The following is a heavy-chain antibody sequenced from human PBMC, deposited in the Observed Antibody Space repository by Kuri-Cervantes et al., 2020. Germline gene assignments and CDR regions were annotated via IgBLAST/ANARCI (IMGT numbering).Heavy chain of an antibody. D-gene: IGHD3-22*01. CDR2: INPNSGGT. Sequence: ASVKVSCKASGYTFTGYYMHWVRQAPGQGLEWMGWINPNSGGTNYAQKFQGRVTMTTDTSTSTAYMELRILRSDDTAVYYCARVRYYYDSSGYTSDYWGQGTLVTVSS. V-gene: IGHV1-2*02. CDR1: GYTFTGYY. CDR3: ARVRYYYDSSGYTSDY. J-gene: IGHJ4*02.